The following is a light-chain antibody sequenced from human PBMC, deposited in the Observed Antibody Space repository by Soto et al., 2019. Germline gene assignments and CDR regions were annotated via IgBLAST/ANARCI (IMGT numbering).Light chain of an antibody. CDR3: QQRSNWPPRIT. V-gene: IGKV3-11*01. CDR1: QSVSSY. Sequence: EIVLIQSPATLSLSPGERATLSCRASQSVSSYLAWYQQKPGQAPRLLIYDASSRATGIPARFSGSGSGTDFTLTISSLEPEDFAVYYCQQRSNWPPRITFGGGTKVEIK. CDR2: DAS. J-gene: IGKJ4*01.